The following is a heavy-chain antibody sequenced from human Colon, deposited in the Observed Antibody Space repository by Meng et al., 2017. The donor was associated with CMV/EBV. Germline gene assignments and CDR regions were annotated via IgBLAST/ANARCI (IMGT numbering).Heavy chain of an antibody. CDR1: GGSTSGDYY. V-gene: IGHV4-30-4*01. CDR2: IHYSGST. CDR3: VRDRITVAGNWFDS. Sequence: SGGSTSGDYYWTWLRQAPGKGLEWIGYIHYSGSTPYNPSLTSRVDTSVDTSKNQFSLNLSSVTAADTAVYYCVRDRITVAGNWFDSWGQGTLVTVSS. D-gene: IGHD6-19*01. J-gene: IGHJ5*01.